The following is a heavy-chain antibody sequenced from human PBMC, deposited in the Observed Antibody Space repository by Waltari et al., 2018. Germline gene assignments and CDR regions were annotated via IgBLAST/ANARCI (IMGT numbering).Heavy chain of an antibody. J-gene: IGHJ4*02. CDR1: GGSISSHY. Sequence: QVQLQESGPGLVKPSETLSLTCTVSGGSISSHYWSWIRQPPGKGLEWIGYIYYSGSTNSTPSLKSRVTISVDTAKNQFSLKLSSVTAADTAVYYCARSGIAVADFFDYWGQGTLVTVSS. CDR2: IYYSGST. D-gene: IGHD6-19*01. CDR3: ARSGIAVADFFDY. V-gene: IGHV4-59*11.